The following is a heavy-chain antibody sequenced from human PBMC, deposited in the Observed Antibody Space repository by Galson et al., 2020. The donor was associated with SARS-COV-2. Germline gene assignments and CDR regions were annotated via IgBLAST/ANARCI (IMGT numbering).Heavy chain of an antibody. Sequence: TGGSLRLSCAASGFTVSSNYMSWVRQAPGKGLEWVSVIYSGGSTYYADSVKGGFTISRDNSKNTLYLQMNSLRAEDTAVYYCARDYYDSSAYYPIDAFDIWGQGTMVTVSS. V-gene: IGHV3-66*01. CDR2: IYSGGST. CDR3: ARDYYDSSAYYPIDAFDI. J-gene: IGHJ3*02. CDR1: GFTVSSNY. D-gene: IGHD3-22*01.